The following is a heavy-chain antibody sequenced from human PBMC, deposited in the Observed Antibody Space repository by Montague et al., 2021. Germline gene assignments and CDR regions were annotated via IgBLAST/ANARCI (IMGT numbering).Heavy chain of an antibody. D-gene: IGHD3-3*01. CDR3: VKDTRDYYPDF. CDR1: GFIFNNYV. J-gene: IGHJ4*02. Sequence: SLRLSCAASGFIFNNYVMNWVRQAPGKGLEWVSGINENSINIYYADSVKGRFTISRDNAKNSLYLQMNSLRAEDTAFYYCVKDTRDYYPDFWGQGILVTVSS. CDR2: INENSINI. V-gene: IGHV3-9*01.